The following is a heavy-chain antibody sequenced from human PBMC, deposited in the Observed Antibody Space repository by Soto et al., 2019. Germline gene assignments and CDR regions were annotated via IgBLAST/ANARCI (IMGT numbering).Heavy chain of an antibody. CDR2: ISYDGSNK. CDR3: AKEHYYGSGSYDQ. V-gene: IGHV3-30*18. Sequence: QVQLVESGGGVVQPGRSLRLSCAASGFTFSSYGMHWVRQAPGKGLEWVAVISYDGSNKYYADSVKGRFTISRDNSKNTLYLQMNSLRAEDTAVYYCAKEHYYGSGSYDQWGQGTLVTVSS. J-gene: IGHJ5*02. D-gene: IGHD3-10*01. CDR1: GFTFSSYG.